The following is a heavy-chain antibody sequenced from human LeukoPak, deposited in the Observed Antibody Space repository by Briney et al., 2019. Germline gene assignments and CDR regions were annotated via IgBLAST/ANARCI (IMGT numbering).Heavy chain of an antibody. CDR1: GFTFSNYG. Sequence: PGGSLRLSCAASGFTFSNYGMHWVRQAPGKGLEWVTVIWYGGSNKYYADSVKGRFTISRDNSKNTLYLQMNSLRAEDTAVYYCARVSYCSSSDCSFDYWGQGTLVTVSS. CDR2: IWYGGSNK. J-gene: IGHJ4*02. V-gene: IGHV3-33*01. CDR3: ARVSYCSSSDCSFDY. D-gene: IGHD2-2*01.